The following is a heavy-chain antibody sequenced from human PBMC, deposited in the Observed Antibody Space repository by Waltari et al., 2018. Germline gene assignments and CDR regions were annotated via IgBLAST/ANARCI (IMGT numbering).Heavy chain of an antibody. J-gene: IGHJ3*02. CDR3: AREVIPIGAFDI. D-gene: IGHD2-21*01. CDR2: IYYSGST. CDR1: GGSISSSSYY. V-gene: IGHV4-39*07. Sequence: QLQLQESGPGLVKPSETLSLTCTVSGGSISSSSYYWGWTRQPPGKGLEWIGSIYYSGSTYYNPSLKSRVTISVDTSKNQFSLKLSSVTAADTAVYYCAREVIPIGAFDIWGQGTMVTVSS.